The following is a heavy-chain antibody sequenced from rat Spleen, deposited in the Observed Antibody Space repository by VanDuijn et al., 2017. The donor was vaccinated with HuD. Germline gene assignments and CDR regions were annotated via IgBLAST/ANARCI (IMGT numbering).Heavy chain of an antibody. Sequence: EVQLVESGGGLVQPGRSLKLSCVASGFTFNNYWMTWIRQAPTKGLEWVATLSYDASAPYYRDSVKGRFTISRDNAENTVYLQMNSLRSEDTATYYCAKGYSSYTPTWVFDYWGQGVMVTVSS. J-gene: IGHJ2*01. D-gene: IGHD1-2*01. CDR2: LSYDASAP. CDR1: GFTFNNYW. V-gene: IGHV5-31*01. CDR3: AKGYSSYTPTWVFDY.